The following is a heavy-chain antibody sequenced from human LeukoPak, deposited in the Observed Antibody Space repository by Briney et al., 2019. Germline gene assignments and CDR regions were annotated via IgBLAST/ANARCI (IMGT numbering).Heavy chain of an antibody. D-gene: IGHD6-6*01. Sequence: ESSETLSLTCTVSGGSIRSYYWSWIRQPPGKGLEWIGYIYYSGSTNYNPSLKSRVTISVDTSKNQFSLKLSSVTAADTAVYYCARVSSSYPFYYFDYWGQGTLVTVSS. CDR2: IYYSGST. CDR3: ARVSSSYPFYYFDY. J-gene: IGHJ4*02. V-gene: IGHV4-59*01. CDR1: GGSIRSYY.